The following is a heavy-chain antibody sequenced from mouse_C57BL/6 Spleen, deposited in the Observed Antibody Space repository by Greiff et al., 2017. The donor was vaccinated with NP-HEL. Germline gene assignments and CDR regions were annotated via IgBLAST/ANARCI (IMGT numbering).Heavy chain of an antibody. V-gene: IGHV2-2*01. J-gene: IGHJ2*01. CDR2: IWSGGST. D-gene: IGHD2-1*01. CDR3: ARGLYGNPRFYYFDY. CDR1: GFSLTSYG. Sequence: QVQLKESGPGLVQPSQSLSITCTVSGFSLTSYGVHWVRQSPGKGLEWLGVIWSGGSTDYNAAFISRLSISKDNSKSQVFFKMNSLQADDTAIYYCARGLYGNPRFYYFDYWGQGTTLTVSS.